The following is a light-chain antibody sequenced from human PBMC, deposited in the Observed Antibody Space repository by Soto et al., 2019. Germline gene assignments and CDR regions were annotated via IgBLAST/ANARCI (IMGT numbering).Light chain of an antibody. CDR2: EGN. V-gene: IGLV2-23*01. CDR3: CAYAGTTVFYV. Sequence: QPVLTQPASVSGSPGQSITISCTGTSADVGSYDLVSWYQHLPGRAPKLIIYEGNQRPSGVSNRFSASKSGNTASLTISGLQAEDEADYYCCAYAGTTVFYVFGTGTKLTVL. CDR1: SADVGSYDL. J-gene: IGLJ1*01.